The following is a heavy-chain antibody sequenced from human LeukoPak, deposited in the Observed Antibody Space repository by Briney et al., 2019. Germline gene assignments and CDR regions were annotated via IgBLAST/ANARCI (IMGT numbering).Heavy chain of an antibody. CDR3: AREGGDASPSS. J-gene: IGHJ5*02. CDR1: GGSISSGGYY. Sequence: SETLSLTCTVSGGSISSGGYYWSWIRQPPGKGLEWIGYIYHSGSTYYNPSLKSRVTISVDRSKNQFSLKLSSVTAADTAVYYCAREGGDASPSSWGQGTLVTVSS. CDR2: IYHSGST. V-gene: IGHV4-30-2*01. D-gene: IGHD4-17*01.